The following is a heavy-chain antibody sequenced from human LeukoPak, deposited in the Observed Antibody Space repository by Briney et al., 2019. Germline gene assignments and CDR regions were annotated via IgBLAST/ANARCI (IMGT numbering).Heavy chain of an antibody. J-gene: IGHJ4*02. V-gene: IGHV3-53*01. CDR3: AALVSNLDFYYFDY. D-gene: IGHD2/OR15-2a*01. Sequence: GGSLRLSCAASGFTVSSKHMSWVRQAPGKGLEWVSLIYSGGSTYYADSVKGRFTISRDNSKNTLYLQMNSLRAEDTAVYCCAALVSNLDFYYFDYWGQGTLVTVSS. CDR1: GFTVSSKH. CDR2: IYSGGST.